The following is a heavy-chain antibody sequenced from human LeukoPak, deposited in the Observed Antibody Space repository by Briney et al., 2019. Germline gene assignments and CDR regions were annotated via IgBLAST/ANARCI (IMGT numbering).Heavy chain of an antibody. Sequence: SETLSLTCTVSGGSVSSYCWSWIRQPPGKGLEWIGYIHYSGSTNYNPSLKSRVTISVDTSKNQFSLKLSSVTAADTAVYYCARLVGATIPLDIWGQGTMVTVSS. D-gene: IGHD1-26*01. J-gene: IGHJ3*02. CDR1: GGSVSSYC. CDR2: IHYSGST. CDR3: ARLVGATIPLDI. V-gene: IGHV4-59*08.